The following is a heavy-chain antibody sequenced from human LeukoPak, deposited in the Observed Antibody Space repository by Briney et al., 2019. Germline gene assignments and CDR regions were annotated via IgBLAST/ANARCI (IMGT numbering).Heavy chain of an antibody. J-gene: IGHJ4*02. CDR1: GFTCSSYS. CDR2: ISSSSSYI. V-gene: IGHV3-21*01. Sequence: AGGSLRLSCAASGFTCSSYSMNWLRQAPGKGLEWVSSISSSSSYIYYADSVKGRFTISRHNAKNSLYLQMNSLRAEDTAVYYCAREGSDYFDYWGQGTLVTVSS. CDR3: AREGSDYFDY.